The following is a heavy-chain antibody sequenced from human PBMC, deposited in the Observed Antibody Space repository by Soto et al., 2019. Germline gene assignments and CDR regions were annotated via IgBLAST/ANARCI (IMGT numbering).Heavy chain of an antibody. J-gene: IGHJ6*02. V-gene: IGHV3-23*01. Sequence: GGSLRLSCAASGFTFSSYGMSWVRQAPGKGLEWVSSISSSGGSTYYADSVKGRFTISRDSTKNMVYLQMNTLRAEDTAVYYCARDMGNWNDLTYYYYAMDVWGQGTTVTVSS. D-gene: IGHD1-1*01. CDR1: GFTFSSYG. CDR2: ISSSGGST. CDR3: ARDMGNWNDLTYYYYAMDV.